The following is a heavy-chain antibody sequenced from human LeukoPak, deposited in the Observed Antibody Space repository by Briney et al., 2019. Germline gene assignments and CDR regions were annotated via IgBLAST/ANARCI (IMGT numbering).Heavy chain of an antibody. D-gene: IGHD6-13*01. J-gene: IGHJ2*01. CDR1: GFTFSSYA. V-gene: IGHV3-23*01. Sequence: GGSLRLSCAASGFTFSSYAMSWVRQAPGKGLEWVSAISGSGGSTYYADSVKGRFTISRDNSKNTLYLQMNNLRAEDTAVYYCARDGRNAAGIKNWYFDLWGRGTLVTVSS. CDR2: ISGSGGST. CDR3: ARDGRNAAGIKNWYFDL.